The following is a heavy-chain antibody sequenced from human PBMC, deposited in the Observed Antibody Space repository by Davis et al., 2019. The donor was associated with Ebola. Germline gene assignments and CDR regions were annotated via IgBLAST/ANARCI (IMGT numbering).Heavy chain of an antibody. CDR2: IYPGDSDI. CDR3: ARLRDSGSYFRAIEYYFDY. Sequence: GESLKISCKGSGYSFTSYWIGWVRQMPGKGLEWMGIIYPGDSDIRYSPSFQGQVIMSADKSISTAYLQWSSLKASDTAIYYCARLRDSGSYFRAIEYYFDYWGQGTLVTVSS. D-gene: IGHD1-26*01. CDR1: GYSFTSYW. V-gene: IGHV5-51*01. J-gene: IGHJ4*02.